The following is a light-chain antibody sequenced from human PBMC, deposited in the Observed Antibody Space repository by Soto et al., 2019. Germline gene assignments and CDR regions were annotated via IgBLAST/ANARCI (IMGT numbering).Light chain of an antibody. Sequence: DLQMTQSPSSLSASVGDRVTITCRASQSISSYLNWYQQKPGKAPNLLIYAASSLQSGVPSRFSGSGSGTDFTLTISSLQPKDFATYYCQQSYSTPWTFGQGTKVEIK. J-gene: IGKJ1*01. CDR1: QSISSY. V-gene: IGKV1-39*01. CDR2: AAS. CDR3: QQSYSTPWT.